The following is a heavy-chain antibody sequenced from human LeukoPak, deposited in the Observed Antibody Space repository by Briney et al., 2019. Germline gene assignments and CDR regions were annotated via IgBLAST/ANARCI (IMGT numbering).Heavy chain of an antibody. J-gene: IGHJ3*02. Sequence: SETLSLTCTVSGGSISSYSWSWIRQPPGKGLEWIGYMYSRGSTNDNPSLKSRVTISRDTSKNQLSLRVTSVTAADTAIYYCARHYLYGDPPAFDIWGRGAMVTVSS. CDR3: ARHYLYGDPPAFDI. CDR1: GGSISSYS. CDR2: MYSRGST. V-gene: IGHV4-59*08. D-gene: IGHD2-21*02.